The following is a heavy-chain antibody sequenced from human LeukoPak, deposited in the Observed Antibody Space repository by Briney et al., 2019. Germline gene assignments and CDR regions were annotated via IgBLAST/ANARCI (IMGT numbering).Heavy chain of an antibody. D-gene: IGHD2-2*01. Sequence: SETLSLTCTVSGGSISSSSYYWGWIRQPPGKGLEWIGSIYYSGSTYYNPSLKSRVTISVDTSKNQFSLKLSSVTAADTAVYYRARKESSIELGGWFDPWGQGILVTVSS. J-gene: IGHJ5*02. CDR2: IYYSGST. CDR1: GGSISSSSYY. V-gene: IGHV4-39*07. CDR3: ARKESSIELGGWFDP.